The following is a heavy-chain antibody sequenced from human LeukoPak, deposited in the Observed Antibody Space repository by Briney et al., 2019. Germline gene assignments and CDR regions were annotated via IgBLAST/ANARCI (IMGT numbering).Heavy chain of an antibody. Sequence: PSETLSLTCTVSGGSISNYFWSWIRQPPGKGLEWIGYIYYSGRTNYNPSLKSRVTTSVDTSKNQFSLNLRSVTAADTAVYYCARARFGSSNYFDYWGQGSLVTVSS. CDR1: GGSISNYF. J-gene: IGHJ4*02. V-gene: IGHV4-59*01. CDR2: IYYSGRT. D-gene: IGHD3-3*01. CDR3: ARARFGSSNYFDY.